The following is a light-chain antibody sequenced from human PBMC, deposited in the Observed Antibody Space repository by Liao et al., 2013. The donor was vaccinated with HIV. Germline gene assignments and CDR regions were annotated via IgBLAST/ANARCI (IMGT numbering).Light chain of an antibody. CDR3: QAWDSSTAWV. CDR2: YDS. J-gene: IGLJ3*02. CDR1: NIGSKS. Sequence: SYVLTQPPSVSVAPGQTARIPCGGNNIGSKSVHWYQQKPGQAPVLVIYYDSKRPSGIPERFSGSNSGNTATLTISGTQAMDEADYYCQAWDSSTAWVFGGGTKLTVL. V-gene: IGLV3-21*01.